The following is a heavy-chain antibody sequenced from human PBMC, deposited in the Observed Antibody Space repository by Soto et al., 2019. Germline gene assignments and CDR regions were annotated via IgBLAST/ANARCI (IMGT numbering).Heavy chain of an antibody. V-gene: IGHV3-21*04. CDR1: GFTFSSYS. D-gene: IGHD2-21*02. CDR3: TRDGRGLGRLSLFEY. Sequence: SLRLSCVASGFTFSSYSVNWVRQAPGMGLEWVSSISSANAYIYYADSVRGRFTISSDKSKNTLYFQLSSLRIEDTAVYYCTRDGRGLGRLSLFEYWGQGVLVTVSS. CDR2: ISSANAYI. J-gene: IGHJ4*02.